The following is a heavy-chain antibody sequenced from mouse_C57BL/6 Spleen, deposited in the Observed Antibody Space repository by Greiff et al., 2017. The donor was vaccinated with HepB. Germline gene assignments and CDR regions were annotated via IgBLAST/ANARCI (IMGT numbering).Heavy chain of an antibody. CDR3: ARGNWDRWYFDV. D-gene: IGHD4-1*01. Sequence: ESGAELARPGASVKLSCKASGYTFTSYGISWVKQRTGQGLEWIGEIYPRSGNTYYNEKFKGKATLTADKSSSTAYMELRSLTSEDSAVYFCARGNWDRWYFDVWGTGTTVTVSS. J-gene: IGHJ1*03. V-gene: IGHV1-81*01. CDR2: IYPRSGNT. CDR1: GYTFTSYG.